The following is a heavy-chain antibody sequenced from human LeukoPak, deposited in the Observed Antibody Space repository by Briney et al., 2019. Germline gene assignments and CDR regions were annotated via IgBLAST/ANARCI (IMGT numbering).Heavy chain of an antibody. CDR2: IYHSGST. V-gene: IGHV4-38-2*02. Sequence: PSETLSLTCTVSGYSISSGYYWGWIRQPPGKGLEWIGSIYHSGSTNYSPSLKSRVTISVDKSKNQFSLKLSSVTAADTAVYYCAREGYSYGPGDIWGQGTMVTVSS. CDR1: GYSISSGYY. J-gene: IGHJ3*02. D-gene: IGHD5-18*01. CDR3: AREGYSYGPGDI.